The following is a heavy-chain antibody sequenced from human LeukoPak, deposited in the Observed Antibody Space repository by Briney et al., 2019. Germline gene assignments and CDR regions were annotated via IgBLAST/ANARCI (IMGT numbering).Heavy chain of an antibody. Sequence: SETLSLTCTVSGGSISSSSYYWGWIRQPPGKGLEWIGSIYHSGSTYYNPSLKSRVTISVDTSKNQFSLKLSSVTAADTAVYYCARGKGRIAAAGTGNWFDPWGQGTLVTVSS. CDR3: ARGKGRIAAAGTGNWFDP. V-gene: IGHV4-39*07. CDR2: IYHSGST. D-gene: IGHD6-13*01. CDR1: GGSISSSSYY. J-gene: IGHJ5*02.